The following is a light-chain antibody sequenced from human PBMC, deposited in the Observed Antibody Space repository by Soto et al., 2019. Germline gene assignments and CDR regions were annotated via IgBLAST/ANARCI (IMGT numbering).Light chain of an antibody. CDR1: QSVSSSY. Sequence: EIILTQSPATLSLSPGDRASRSCCASQSVSSSYVAWYQHRPGLAPRLLIHDASSRATGIPDRFSGTKSGTDFTLTIRRLEPEDAAVYYCQQYGSSPITFGQGTRLEIK. CDR3: QQYGSSPIT. CDR2: DAS. J-gene: IGKJ5*01. V-gene: IGKV3D-20*01.